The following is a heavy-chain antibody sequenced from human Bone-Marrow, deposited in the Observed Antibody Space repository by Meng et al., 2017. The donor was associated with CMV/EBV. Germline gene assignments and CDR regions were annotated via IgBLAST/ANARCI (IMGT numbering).Heavy chain of an antibody. CDR3: ADGGNGIDY. CDR1: GFTFSDYW. J-gene: IGHJ4*02. V-gene: IGHV3-23*01. D-gene: IGHD4-23*01. CDR2: ISGSGGST. Sequence: GGSLRLSCAASGFTFSDYWMSWVRQAPGKGLEWVSAISGSGGSTYYADSVKGRFTISRDNSKNTLYLQMNSLRAEDTAVYYCADGGNGIDYWGQGTLVTVSS.